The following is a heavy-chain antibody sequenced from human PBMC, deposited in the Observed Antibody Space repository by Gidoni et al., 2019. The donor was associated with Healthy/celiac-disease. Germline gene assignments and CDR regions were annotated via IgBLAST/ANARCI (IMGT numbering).Heavy chain of an antibody. CDR3: ARSEYSSSWYWFDY. Sequence: ASGFPFSDYYMGWIRQAPGKGLEWVSYISSSGSTIYYADFVKGRFTISRDNAKNALYLQMNSLSAEDTAVYYCARSEYSSSWYWFDYWGQGTLVTVSS. J-gene: IGHJ4*02. V-gene: IGHV3-11*01. CDR1: GFPFSDYY. D-gene: IGHD6-13*01. CDR2: ISSSGSTI.